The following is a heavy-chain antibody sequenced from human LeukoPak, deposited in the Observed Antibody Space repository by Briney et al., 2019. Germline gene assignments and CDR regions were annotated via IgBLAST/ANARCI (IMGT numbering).Heavy chain of an antibody. Sequence: NPSETLSLTCAVYGGSFSGYYWSWIRQPPGKGLEWIGEINHSGSTNYNPSLKSRVTISVDTSKNQFSLKLSSVTAADTAVYYCARLMITFGGVIVISFGAFDYWGQGTLVAVSS. CDR3: ARLMITFGGVIVISFGAFDY. CDR1: GGSFSGYY. J-gene: IGHJ4*02. D-gene: IGHD3-16*02. CDR2: INHSGST. V-gene: IGHV4-34*01.